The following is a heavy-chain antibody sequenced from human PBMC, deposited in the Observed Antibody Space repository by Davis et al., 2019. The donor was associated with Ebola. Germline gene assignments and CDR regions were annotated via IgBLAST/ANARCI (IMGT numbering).Heavy chain of an antibody. V-gene: IGHV3-69-1*02. J-gene: IGHJ4*02. CDR1: GFNFREFT. D-gene: IGHD4-17*01. Sequence: PGGSLRLSCAASGFNFREFTMYWVRQAPGKGLEWVSSITASGDIHYADSVKGRFTNARDNQEKSMSLQMDRLRGDDTAHYYCVRRPTSVSPGGWGRGTRVTVSS. CDR3: VRRPTSVSPGG. CDR2: ITASGDI.